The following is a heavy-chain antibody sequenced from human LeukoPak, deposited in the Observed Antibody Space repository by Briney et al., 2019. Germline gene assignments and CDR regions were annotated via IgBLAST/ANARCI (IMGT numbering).Heavy chain of an antibody. CDR3: ARRQWLASDY. V-gene: IGHV3-7*01. CDR2: IKQDGSEK. Sequence: GGSLRLFCVASGFTFSSDWMSWVRQAPGKGLEWVANIKQDGSEKYYVDSVKGRFTISRDNAKNSMYMQMNSLRAEDTAVYYCARRQWLASDYWGQGTLVTVSS. J-gene: IGHJ4*02. CDR1: GFTFSSDW. D-gene: IGHD6-19*01.